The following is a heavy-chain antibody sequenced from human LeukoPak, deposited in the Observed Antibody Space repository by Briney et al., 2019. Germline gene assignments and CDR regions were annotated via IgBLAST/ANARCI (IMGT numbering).Heavy chain of an antibody. CDR1: GFTFSSYG. Sequence: RGSLRLSCAASGFTFSSYGMHWVRQAPGKGLEWVAFIRYDGSNKYYADSVKGRFTISRDNSKNTLYLQMNSLRAEDTAVYYCARDHPPDCSGGSCYHYNWFDPWGQGTLVTVSS. V-gene: IGHV3-30*02. D-gene: IGHD2-15*01. J-gene: IGHJ5*02. CDR3: ARDHPPDCSGGSCYHYNWFDP. CDR2: IRYDGSNK.